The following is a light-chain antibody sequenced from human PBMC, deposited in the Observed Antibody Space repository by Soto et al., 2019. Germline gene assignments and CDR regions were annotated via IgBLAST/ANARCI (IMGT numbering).Light chain of an antibody. J-gene: IGKJ1*01. CDR1: QSVSRH. Sequence: EVVLTQSPATLSVSPGAGATLSCRASQSVSRHLAWYQQKPGQAPRLLILDASDRATGIPARFSGSGSGTDFTLTISSLQSEDLAVDHGQQYNKWPQTFGQGTKVDIK. CDR3: QQYNKWPQT. V-gene: IGKV3D-15*01. CDR2: DAS.